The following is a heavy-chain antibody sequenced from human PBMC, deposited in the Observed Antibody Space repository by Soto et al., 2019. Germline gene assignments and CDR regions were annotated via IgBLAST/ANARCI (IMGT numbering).Heavy chain of an antibody. J-gene: IGHJ4*02. Sequence: ASVKVSCKASGYTFTSYGISWVRQAPGQRLEWMGWISAYNGNTNYAQKLQGRVTMTTDTSTSTAYMELRSLRSDDTAVYYCAISVYYDFWSGYAAFDYWGQGTLVTVSS. CDR2: ISAYNGNT. D-gene: IGHD3-3*01. CDR3: AISVYYDFWSGYAAFDY. V-gene: IGHV1-18*01. CDR1: GYTFTSYG.